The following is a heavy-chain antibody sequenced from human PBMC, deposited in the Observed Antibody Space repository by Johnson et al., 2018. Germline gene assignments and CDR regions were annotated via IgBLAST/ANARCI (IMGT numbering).Heavy chain of an antibody. V-gene: IGHV3-23*01. CDR3: AKEDFWSGSDKIDY. Sequence: VQLQESGGGLVQAGGSLRLSCAASGFTFSSYAMSWVRQAPGKGLEWVSAISGSGGSTYYADSVTGRFTISSDNSKYTLYRQMNSLRAEDTAVYYFAKEDFWSGSDKIDYWGQGTLVTVSS. CDR1: GFTFSSYA. CDR2: ISGSGGST. J-gene: IGHJ4*02. D-gene: IGHD3-3*01.